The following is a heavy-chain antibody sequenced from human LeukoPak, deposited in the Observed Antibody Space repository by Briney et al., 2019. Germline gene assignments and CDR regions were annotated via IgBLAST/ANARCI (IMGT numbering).Heavy chain of an antibody. CDR1: GFTFSTYG. J-gene: IGHJ4*02. CDR3: ARVGQFDNSGSLPFDY. V-gene: IGHV3-33*01. CDR2: IWYDGSER. Sequence: GGSLRLSCAASGFTFSTYGMHWVRQAPGKGLEWVAVIWYDGSERYHADSVKGRFTISRDNSNNTLFLQMNSLRVEDTAVYYCARVGQFDNSGSLPFDYWGQGTLATVSS. D-gene: IGHD3-22*01.